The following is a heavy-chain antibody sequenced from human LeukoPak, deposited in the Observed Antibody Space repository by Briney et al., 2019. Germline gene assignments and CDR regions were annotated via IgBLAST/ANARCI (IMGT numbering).Heavy chain of an antibody. Sequence: GRSLRLSCAASGFTFSSYAMLWVRQAPGKGLEWVAVISYDGSNKYYADSVKGRFTISRDNSKNTLYLQRNSRRAEDTAVYYCAREQEAVAVFGLDVWGQGTTVTVSS. V-gene: IGHV3-30*04. CDR1: GFTFSSYA. CDR2: ISYDGSNK. D-gene: IGHD6-19*01. J-gene: IGHJ6*02. CDR3: AREQEAVAVFGLDV.